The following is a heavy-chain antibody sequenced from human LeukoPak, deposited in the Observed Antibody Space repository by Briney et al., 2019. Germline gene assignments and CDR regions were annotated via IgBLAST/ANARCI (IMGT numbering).Heavy chain of an antibody. V-gene: IGHV3-30*01. Sequence: GGSLRLSCAASGFTFKSYPMHWVRQTPGKGPEGGAAISFDGSNKYYADSTPTRFTLSRYNSNNILYLQMYSLSAQDMAVYYCARDPGNKQLGPFDYWGQGTLVTVSS. CDR1: GFTFKSYP. J-gene: IGHJ4*02. CDR3: ARDPGNKQLGPFDY. CDR2: ISFDGSNK. D-gene: IGHD1-1*01.